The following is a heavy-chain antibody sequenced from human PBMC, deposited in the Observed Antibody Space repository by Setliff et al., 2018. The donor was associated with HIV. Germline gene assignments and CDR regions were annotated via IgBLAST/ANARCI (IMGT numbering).Heavy chain of an antibody. V-gene: IGHV3-30*02. J-gene: IGHJ4*02. CDR1: GFIFKTYD. Sequence: PGESLKISCATSGFIFKTYDIHWVRQAPGKGLEWVTFIRFNGNDKYYAHSVKGRFTISRDNSKNTLDLQINSLRPEDTAVYYCVTRYCGESICPEFDYWGQGTLVTVSS. CDR2: IRFNGNDK. D-gene: IGHD2-21*01. CDR3: VTRYCGESICPEFDY.